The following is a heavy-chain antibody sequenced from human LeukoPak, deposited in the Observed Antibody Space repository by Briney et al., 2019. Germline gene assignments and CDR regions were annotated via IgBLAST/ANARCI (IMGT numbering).Heavy chain of an antibody. V-gene: IGHV3-23*01. D-gene: IGHD5-18*01. J-gene: IGHJ4*02. CDR2: ISGSGGST. CDR3: AKELYSYGKVGYYFDY. CDR1: GFTFSSYA. Sequence: GGSLRLSCAASGFTFSSYAMRWVRQAPGKGLEWVSAISGSGGSTYYADSVKGRFTISRDNSKNTLYLQMNSLRAEDTAVYYCAKELYSYGKVGYYFDYWGQGTLVTVSS.